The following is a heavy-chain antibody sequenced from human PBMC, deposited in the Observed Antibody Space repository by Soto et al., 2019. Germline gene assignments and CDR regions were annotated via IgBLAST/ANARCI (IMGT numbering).Heavy chain of an antibody. J-gene: IGHJ4*02. CDR3: ARDEGWGWELLPFFDY. Sequence: EVQLVESGGGLVQPGGSLRLSCAASGFTFSSYSMNWVRQAPGKGLEWVSYISSSSSTIYYADSVKGRFTISRDNAKNSLYLQMNSLRDEDTAVYYCARDEGWGWELLPFFDYWGQGTLVTVSS. CDR1: GFTFSSYS. CDR2: ISSSSSTI. V-gene: IGHV3-48*02. D-gene: IGHD1-26*01.